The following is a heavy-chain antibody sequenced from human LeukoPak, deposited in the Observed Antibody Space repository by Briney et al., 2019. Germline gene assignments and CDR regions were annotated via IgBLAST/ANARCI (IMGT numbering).Heavy chain of an antibody. CDR3: ARMSMDYGDYDYYYYYYGMDV. J-gene: IGHJ6*02. V-gene: IGHV4-59*01. CDR2: IYYSGST. Sequence: PSETLSLTCTVSGGSISSYYWSWIRQPPGKGLEWIGYIYYSGSTNSNPSLKSRVTISVDTSKNQFSLKLSSVTAADTAVYYCARMSMDYGDYDYYYYYYGMDVWGQGTTVTVSS. D-gene: IGHD4-17*01. CDR1: GGSISSYY.